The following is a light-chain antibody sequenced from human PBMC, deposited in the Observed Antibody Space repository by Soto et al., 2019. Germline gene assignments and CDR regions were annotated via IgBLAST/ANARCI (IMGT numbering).Light chain of an antibody. CDR3: QQYYSTPIT. Sequence: DIVMTQSPDSLAVSLGERATINCKSSQSVLYSSNNKNYLAWYQQKPGQPPKLLIYWASTRDSVVPDRFSGSGSGTDFTLTISSLQAEDVAVYYCQQYYSTPITVGQGTRLEIK. J-gene: IGKJ5*01. CDR1: QSVLYSSNNKNY. V-gene: IGKV4-1*01. CDR2: WAS.